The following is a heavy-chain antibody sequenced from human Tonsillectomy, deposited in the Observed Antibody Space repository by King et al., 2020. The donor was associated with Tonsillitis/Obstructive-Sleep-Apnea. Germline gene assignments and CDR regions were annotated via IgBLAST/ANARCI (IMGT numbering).Heavy chain of an antibody. V-gene: IGHV4-59*01. Sequence: QLQESGPGLVKPSETLSLTCTVSGGSISSYYWSWIRQPPGKGLEWIGYIYYSGSTNYNPSLKSRVTISVDTSKNQFSLKLSSVTAADTAVYYCARDCTPGCGTSCYAFDIWGQGTMVTVSS. CDR1: GGSISSYY. CDR2: IYYSGST. CDR3: ARDCTPGCGTSCYAFDI. D-gene: IGHD2-2*01. J-gene: IGHJ3*02.